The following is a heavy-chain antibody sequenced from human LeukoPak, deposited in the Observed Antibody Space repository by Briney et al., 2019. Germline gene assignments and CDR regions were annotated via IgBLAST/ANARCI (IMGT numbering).Heavy chain of an antibody. V-gene: IGHV3-23*01. J-gene: IGHJ4*02. D-gene: IGHD6-19*01. CDR3: AKDRYSSGRYVFDY. CDR2: ISGRGGNT. Sequence: PGGSLRLSCAVSGLTFSSYAMSWVRQAPGTGLEWVSGISGRGGNTYYTDSVKGRFTISRDNSKNTLYLQMNNLRAEDTAVYYCAKDRYSSGRYVFDYWGQGTLVTVSS. CDR1: GLTFSSYA.